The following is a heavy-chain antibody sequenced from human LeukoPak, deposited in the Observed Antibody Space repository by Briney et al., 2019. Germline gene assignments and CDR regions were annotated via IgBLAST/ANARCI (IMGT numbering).Heavy chain of an antibody. CDR2: IKQDGSEK. J-gene: IGHJ4*02. V-gene: IGHV3-7*02. Sequence: GGSLRLSCSASGFIFSNYWMTWVRQAPGKGLEWVANIKQDGSEKYYVDSVRGRFTISRDSAKSSVYLQMNSLRAEDTAVYYCARVITGTTWAPDYWGQGTLVTVSS. CDR1: GFIFSNYW. CDR3: ARVITGTTWAPDY. D-gene: IGHD1-20*01.